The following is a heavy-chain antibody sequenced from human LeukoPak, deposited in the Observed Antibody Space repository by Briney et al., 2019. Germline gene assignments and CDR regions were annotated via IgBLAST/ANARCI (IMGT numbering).Heavy chain of an antibody. Sequence: GGSLRLSCAASGFTFSSYSMNWVRQAPGKGLEWVSSISSSSSYIYYADSVKGRFTISRDNSKNTLYLQMNSLRAEDTAVYYCAKVQYRLHPGLWGQGTLVTVSS. CDR1: GFTFSSYS. CDR3: AKVQYRLHPGL. D-gene: IGHD5-12*01. J-gene: IGHJ4*02. V-gene: IGHV3-21*04. CDR2: ISSSSSYI.